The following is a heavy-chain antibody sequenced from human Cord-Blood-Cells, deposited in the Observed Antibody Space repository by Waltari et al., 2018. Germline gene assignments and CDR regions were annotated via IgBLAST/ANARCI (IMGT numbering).Heavy chain of an antibody. Sequence: QVQLVESGGGVVQPGRSLRLSCAASGFTFSSYAMHWVRQAPGKGLEWVAVISYDGSNKYYADSVKCRFTIARDNSKNTLYLQMNSLRAEDTAVYYCAREHDIVVVPAAIDYWGQGTLVTVSS. D-gene: IGHD2-2*01. CDR2: ISYDGSNK. J-gene: IGHJ4*02. CDR1: GFTFSSYA. V-gene: IGHV3-30*04. CDR3: AREHDIVVVPAAIDY.